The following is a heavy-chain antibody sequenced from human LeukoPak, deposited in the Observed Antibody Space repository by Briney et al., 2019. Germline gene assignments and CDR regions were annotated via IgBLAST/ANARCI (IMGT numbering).Heavy chain of an antibody. CDR1: GFTFSRYW. D-gene: IGHD2-15*01. CDR3: TTAGGDGSRMGFDP. J-gene: IGHJ5*02. CDR2: ISADGSVT. V-gene: IGHV3-74*01. Sequence: PGGSLSLSCADSGFTFSRYWLHWVRQTPGKGLVWVSCISADGSVTRYADSVKGRFTISRDNTKSTLYLQMHSLRAEYTAVYYCTTAGGDGSRMGFDPWGQGTLVTVSS.